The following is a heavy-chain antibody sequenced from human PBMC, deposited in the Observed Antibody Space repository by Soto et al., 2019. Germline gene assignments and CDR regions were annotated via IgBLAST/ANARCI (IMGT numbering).Heavy chain of an antibody. Sequence: PSETLSLTCSVSGYSIYTVDYFWAWIRQPPGQALEYIGYIYKSATTYYNPSFESRVAISLDTSKSQFSLNVTSVTAADTAVYFCARGRYCLTGRCFPNWFDSWGQGTLVTVSS. CDR2: IYKSATT. J-gene: IGHJ5*01. CDR3: ARGRYCLTGRCFPNWFDS. V-gene: IGHV4-30-4*01. D-gene: IGHD2-15*01. CDR1: GYSIYTVDYF.